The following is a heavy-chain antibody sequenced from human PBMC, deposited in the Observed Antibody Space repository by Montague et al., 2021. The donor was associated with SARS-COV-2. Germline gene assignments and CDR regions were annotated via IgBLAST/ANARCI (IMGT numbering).Heavy chain of an antibody. Sequence: SETLSLTCIVSGGSISSSSYHWGWIRQPPGKGLAWIGTIYYSGXTXYXXXXKRRVTISVETSKNQFSLKLSSVTAANTAVYYCASLRSYGGNSGFQGLVDYWGQGALVTGSS. V-gene: IGHV4-39*01. CDR1: GGSISSSSYH. J-gene: IGHJ4*02. D-gene: IGHD4-23*01. CDR3: ASLRSYGGNSGFQGLVDY. CDR2: IYYSGXT.